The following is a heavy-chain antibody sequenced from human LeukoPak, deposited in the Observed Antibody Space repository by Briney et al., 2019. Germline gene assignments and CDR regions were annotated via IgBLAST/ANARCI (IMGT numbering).Heavy chain of an antibody. D-gene: IGHD4-23*01. CDR3: ARVTRPIDY. Sequence: SETLSLTCTVSGGSISSSSYYWGWIRQPPGKVLEWIGSIYYSGSTYYNPSLKSRVTISVDTSKNQFSLKLSSVTAADTAVYYCARVTRPIDYWGQGTLVTVSS. CDR2: IYYSGST. CDR1: GGSISSSSYY. V-gene: IGHV4-39*01. J-gene: IGHJ4*02.